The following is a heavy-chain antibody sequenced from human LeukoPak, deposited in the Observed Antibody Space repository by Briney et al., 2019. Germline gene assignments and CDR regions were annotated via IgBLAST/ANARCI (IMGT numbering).Heavy chain of an antibody. Sequence: ASVKVSCKASGYTFTSYYMHWVRQAPGQGLEWMGWISAYNGNTNYAQKLQDRVTMTTDTSTSTAYMELRSLRSDDTAVYYCARSGGSYYRWFDPWGQGTLVTVSS. J-gene: IGHJ5*02. CDR2: ISAYNGNT. CDR3: ARSGGSYYRWFDP. D-gene: IGHD1-26*01. CDR1: GYTFTSYY. V-gene: IGHV1-18*04.